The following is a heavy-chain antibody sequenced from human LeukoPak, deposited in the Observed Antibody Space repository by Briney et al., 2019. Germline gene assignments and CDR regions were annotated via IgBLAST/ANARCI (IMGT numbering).Heavy chain of an antibody. Sequence: GGSLRLSCVASGFTFGHNAMAWVRQAPGKRLEWVSALSGSGGDTFYADSVKGRFTISRDNSKNTLYLQMNSLRAEDTAVYYCARGWSLVTAMTYWDQGTLVTVSS. CDR3: ARGWSLVTAMTY. CDR2: LSGSGGDT. J-gene: IGHJ4*02. CDR1: GFTFGHNA. V-gene: IGHV3-23*01. D-gene: IGHD2-21*02.